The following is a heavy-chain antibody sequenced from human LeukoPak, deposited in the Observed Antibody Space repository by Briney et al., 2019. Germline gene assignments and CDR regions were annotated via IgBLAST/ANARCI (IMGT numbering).Heavy chain of an antibody. D-gene: IGHD3-22*01. V-gene: IGHV3-30*18. CDR2: ISYDGSNK. Sequence: GSLRLSCAASGFTFSSYGMHWVRQAPGKGLEWVAVISYDGSNKYYADSVKGRFTISRDNSKNTLYLQMNSLRAEDTAVYYCANTYYYDTAGAFDIWGQGTMVTVSS. J-gene: IGHJ3*02. CDR3: ANTYYYDTAGAFDI. CDR1: GFTFSSYG.